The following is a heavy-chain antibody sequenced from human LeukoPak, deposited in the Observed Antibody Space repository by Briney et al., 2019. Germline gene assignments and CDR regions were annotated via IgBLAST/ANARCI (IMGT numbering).Heavy chain of an antibody. CDR3: TRVITIVQPPYYYYMDV. CDR2: IIPMSGAL. CDR1: GGTFSNYG. D-gene: IGHD3-10*01. Sequence: ASVKVSCKASGGTFSNYGFSWVRQAPGQGLEWMGGIIPMSGALNYAQKFQGRVTITADESTSTAYMELSSLRSEDTAVYYCTRVITIVQPPYYYYMDVGGGGTTVTVSS. V-gene: IGHV1-69*13. J-gene: IGHJ6*03.